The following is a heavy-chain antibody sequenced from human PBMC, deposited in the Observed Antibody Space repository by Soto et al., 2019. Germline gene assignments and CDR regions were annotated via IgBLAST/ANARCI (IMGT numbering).Heavy chain of an antibody. CDR2: IIPIFGTA. CDR3: AGGSLAYCGGDCYSSWYFDL. D-gene: IGHD2-21*02. V-gene: IGHV1-69*01. J-gene: IGHJ2*01. Sequence: QVQLVQSGAEVKKPGSSVKVSCKASGGTFSSYAISWVRQAPGQGLEWMGGIIPIFGTANYAQKFQGRVTITADEPTSTAYMELSSLRSEDTAVYYCAGGSLAYCGGDCYSSWYFDLWGRGTLVTVSS. CDR1: GGTFSSYA.